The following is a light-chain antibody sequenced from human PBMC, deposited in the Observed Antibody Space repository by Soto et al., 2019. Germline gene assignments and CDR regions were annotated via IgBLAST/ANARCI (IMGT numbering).Light chain of an antibody. CDR2: AAS. V-gene: IGKV1-39*01. Sequence: DIQMTQSPSSLSASLGDRVTITCRASQSISRHLNLYQQKPGKAPRLLIYAASSLQSGVPSRFSGSGSGTDFILTITSLQPEDSATYYCQQTYNMPRTFGPGTKVD. CDR1: QSISRH. J-gene: IGKJ3*01. CDR3: QQTYNMPRT.